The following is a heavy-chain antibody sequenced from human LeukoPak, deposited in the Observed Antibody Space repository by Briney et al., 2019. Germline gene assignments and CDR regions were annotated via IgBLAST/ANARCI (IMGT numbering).Heavy chain of an antibody. J-gene: IGHJ4*02. Sequence: GGSLRLSCAASGFTFDNYAMHWVRQAPGKGLEWVSVISWNSGSINYADSVKGRFTISRDNAKNSLYLQMNSLRAEDTAFYYCAKDISVAAAEGGDFDSWGQGTLVTVSS. CDR3: AKDISVAAAEGGDFDS. CDR2: ISWNSGSI. D-gene: IGHD6-13*01. CDR1: GFTFDNYA. V-gene: IGHV3-9*01.